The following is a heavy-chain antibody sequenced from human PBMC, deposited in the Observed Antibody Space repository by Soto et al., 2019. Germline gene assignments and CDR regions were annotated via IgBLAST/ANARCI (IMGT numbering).Heavy chain of an antibody. D-gene: IGHD3-10*01. CDR2: INHSGST. V-gene: IGHV4-34*01. CDR3: ARARFTLWFGEVDFDY. CDR1: GGSFSGYY. J-gene: IGHJ4*02. Sequence: SETLSLTCAVYGGSFSGYYWSWIRQPPGKGLEWIGEINHSGSTNYNPSLKSRVTISVDTSKNQFSLKLSSVSAADTAVYYCARARFTLWFGEVDFDYWGQGTLVTVSS.